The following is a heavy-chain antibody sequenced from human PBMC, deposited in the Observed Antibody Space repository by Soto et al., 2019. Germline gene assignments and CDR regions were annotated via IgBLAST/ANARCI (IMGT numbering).Heavy chain of an antibody. CDR1: GFTFSSYW. CDR2: INSGGYST. V-gene: IGHV3-74*01. CDR3: ARGYSSGFDAFDI. D-gene: IGHD6-19*01. Sequence: GSLLLSGSASGFTFSSYWMHWVRQAPGKGLVWVSRINSGGYSTNYADSLKGRFTISKDNAKNTLYLQMNSLRAEDTAVYYCARGYSSGFDAFDIWGQGTMVTVSS. J-gene: IGHJ3*02.